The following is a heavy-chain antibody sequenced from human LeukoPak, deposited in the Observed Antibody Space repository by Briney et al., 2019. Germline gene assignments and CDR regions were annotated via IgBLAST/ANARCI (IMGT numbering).Heavy chain of an antibody. D-gene: IGHD5-18*01. CDR3: ARGSRGYSYG. V-gene: IGHV4-61*01. J-gene: IGHJ4*02. CDR1: GGSIRSSYYY. CDR2: IYYGGST. Sequence: PSETLSLTCTVSGGSIRSSYYYWSWIRQPPGKGLEWIGYIYYGGSTNYNPSLKSRVTISVDTSKNQFSLKLSSVTAADTAVYYCARGSRGYSYGWGQGTLVTVSS.